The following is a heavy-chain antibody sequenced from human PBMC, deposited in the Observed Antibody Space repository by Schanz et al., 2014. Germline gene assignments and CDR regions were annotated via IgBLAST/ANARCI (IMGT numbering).Heavy chain of an antibody. J-gene: IGHJ4*02. CDR3: AKQIHYDILTGTRN. CDR1: GFTFSSYA. CDR2: LSGSGGST. V-gene: IGHV3-23*01. Sequence: EVQLLESGGGLVQPGGSLRLSCAASGFTFSSYAMSWVRQAPGKGLEWVSALSGSGGSTYYADSVKGRFTISRDNSKNTLYLQMNSLRAEDTAVYYCAKQIHYDILTGTRNWGQGTLXTVSS. D-gene: IGHD3-9*01.